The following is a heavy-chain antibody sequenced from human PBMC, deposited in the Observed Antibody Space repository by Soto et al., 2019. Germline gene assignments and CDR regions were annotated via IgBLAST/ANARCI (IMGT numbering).Heavy chain of an antibody. V-gene: IGHV1-69*02. Sequence: SVKVSCKASGGTFSSYTISWVRQAPGQGLEWMGRIIPILGIANYAQKFQGRVTITADKSTSTAYMELSSLRSEDTAVYYCASVTCPDRYYYDSSGYCPYYYYGMDVWGQGTTVTV. J-gene: IGHJ6*02. D-gene: IGHD3-22*01. CDR2: IIPILGIA. CDR3: ASVTCPDRYYYDSSGYCPYYYYGMDV. CDR1: GGTFSSYT.